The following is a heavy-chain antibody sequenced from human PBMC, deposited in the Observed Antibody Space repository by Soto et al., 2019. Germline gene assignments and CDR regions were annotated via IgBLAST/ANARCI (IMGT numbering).Heavy chain of an antibody. CDR1: GYTFTSYA. D-gene: IGHD5-18*01. CDR2: INAGNGNT. CDR3: ARDPGYSYGYN. J-gene: IGHJ4*02. V-gene: IGHV1-3*01. Sequence: QVQLVQSGAEVKKPGASVKVSCKASGYTFTSYAMHWVRQAPGQRLGWMGWINAGNGNTKYSQKFKGRVTITRDTSASTAYMELSSLRSEDTAVYYCARDPGYSYGYNWGQGTLVTVSS.